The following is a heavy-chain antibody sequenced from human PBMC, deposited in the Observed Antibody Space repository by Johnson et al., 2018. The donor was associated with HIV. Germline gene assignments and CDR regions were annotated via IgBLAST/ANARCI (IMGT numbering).Heavy chain of an antibody. CDR1: GFTFSSYA. Sequence: QEQLVESGGGVVQPGRSLRLSCAASGFTFSSYAMHWVRQAPGKGLEWVAVIYSGGSTYYADSVKGRFTISRDNSKNTLYLQMNSLRAEDTAVYYCAKDDRELDAFDIWGQGTMVTVSS. J-gene: IGHJ3*02. V-gene: IGHV3-NL1*01. CDR2: IYSGGST. CDR3: AKDDRELDAFDI. D-gene: IGHD1-26*01.